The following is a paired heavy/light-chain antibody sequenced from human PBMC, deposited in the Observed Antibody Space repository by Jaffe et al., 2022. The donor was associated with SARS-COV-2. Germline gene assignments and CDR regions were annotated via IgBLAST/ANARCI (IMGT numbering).Light chain of an antibody. CDR3: QQRYDWPPLT. CDR2: DAS. Sequence: ETVLTQSPATLSLSPGERATLSCRASQSVIRYLAWYQQKPGQAPRLLIYDASNRATGIPARFSGSGSGTDFTLTISSLEPEDFAVYYCQQRYDWPPLTFGGGTKVEMK. J-gene: IGKJ4*01. V-gene: IGKV3-11*01. CDR1: QSVIRY.
Heavy chain of an antibody. CDR1: GGSISSSNYY. V-gene: IGHV4-39*01. D-gene: IGHD4-4*01. J-gene: IGHJ4*02. CDR2: IFDSGTT. Sequence: QLQLQESGPGLVKPSETLSLTCTVSGGSISSSNYYWGWIRQPPGKGLEWIGSIFDSGTTHYNPSLKSRVTTSVDTSKNQFSLILRAVSAADTAIYFCARHGDRATTVTGIDFWGQGTLVTVSS. CDR3: ARHGDRATTVTGIDF.